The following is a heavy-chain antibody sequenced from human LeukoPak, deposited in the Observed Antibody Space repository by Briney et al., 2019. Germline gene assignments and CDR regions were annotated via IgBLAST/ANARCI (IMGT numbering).Heavy chain of an antibody. CDR1: GFTFSSYA. CDR2: ISGSGGST. D-gene: IGHD3-3*01. CDR3: AKGHKTDTIFGVDPSTH. J-gene: IGHJ4*02. V-gene: IGHV3-23*01. Sequence: GGSLRLSCAASGFTFSSYAMSWVRQAPGKGLEWVSAISGSGGSTYYADSVKGRFTISRDNSKNTLYLQMNSLRAEDTAVYYCAKGHKTDTIFGVDPSTHWGQGTLVTVSS.